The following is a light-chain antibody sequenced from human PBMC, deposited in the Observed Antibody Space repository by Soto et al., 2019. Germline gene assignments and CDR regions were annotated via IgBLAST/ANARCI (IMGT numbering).Light chain of an antibody. Sequence: QSALTQPPSVSGAPGQRVTISCTGSSSNIGAGYDVHWYQQLPGTAPKLLLYGNRNRPSGVPDRFSGSKSGTSASLAITGLQAEDEADYYCQSYDSSLSGYVFGTGTKLTVL. J-gene: IGLJ1*01. CDR2: GNR. CDR3: QSYDSSLSGYV. CDR1: SSNIGAGYD. V-gene: IGLV1-40*01.